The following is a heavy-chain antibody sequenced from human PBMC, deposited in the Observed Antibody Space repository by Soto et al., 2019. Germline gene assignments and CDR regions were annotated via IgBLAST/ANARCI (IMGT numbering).Heavy chain of an antibody. V-gene: IGHV2-5*02. CDR3: AHTLRDTPMDHWYIDL. Sequence: QITLKESGPTLVKPTQTLTLTCTFSGFSLSTSGVGVGWIRQPPGKALEWLALLYWDDDKRYSPSLKSRLTIPXXTXKXXVVLTMTNMDPVDTATYYCAHTLRDTPMDHWYIDLWGRGTLVTVSS. CDR2: LYWDDDK. J-gene: IGHJ2*01. CDR1: GFSLSTSGVG. D-gene: IGHD5-18*01.